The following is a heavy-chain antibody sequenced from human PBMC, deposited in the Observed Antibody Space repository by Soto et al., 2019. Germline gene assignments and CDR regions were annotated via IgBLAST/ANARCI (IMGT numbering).Heavy chain of an antibody. CDR1: GGSISSGGYY. CDR2: IYYSGST. J-gene: IGHJ4*02. V-gene: IGHV4-31*03. D-gene: IGHD2-15*01. Sequence: SETLSLTCTVSGGSISSGGYYWSWIRQHPGKGLEWIGYIYYSGSTYYNPSLKSRVTISVDTSKNQFSLKLSSVTAADTAVYYCARVGGGRCYGVACSFDYWGQGTLVTVSS. CDR3: ARVGGGRCYGVACSFDY.